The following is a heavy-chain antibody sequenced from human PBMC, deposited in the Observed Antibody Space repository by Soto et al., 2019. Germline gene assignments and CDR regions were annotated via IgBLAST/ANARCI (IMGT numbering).Heavy chain of an antibody. CDR2: IRSKAYGGTT. CDR3: TAGKLYPSLDFDY. D-gene: IGHD2-8*01. J-gene: IGHJ4*02. CDR1: GFTFGDYA. V-gene: IGHV3-49*04. Sequence: EVQLVESGGGLVQPGRSLRLSCTASGFTFGDYAMSWVRQAPGKGLEWVGFIRSKAYGGTTEYAASVKGRFTISRDDSKSIAYLQMNSLKTEDTAVYYCTAGKLYPSLDFDYWGQGTLVTFSS.